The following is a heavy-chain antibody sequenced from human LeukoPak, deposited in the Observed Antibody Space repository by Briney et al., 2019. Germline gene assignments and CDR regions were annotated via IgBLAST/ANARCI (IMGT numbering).Heavy chain of an antibody. CDR3: ARSGNYGDFDH. CDR1: GFIFSDYY. D-gene: IGHD4-17*01. CDR2: VSSSGNII. J-gene: IGHJ4*02. Sequence: GGSLRLSCGASGFIFSDYYMNWVRQAPGKGLEGVSSVSSSGNIIQYADSVKGRFTISRDNAKNALCLQMNSLRVDDTAVYFCARSGNYGDFDHWGQGTLVTVSS. V-gene: IGHV3-11*01.